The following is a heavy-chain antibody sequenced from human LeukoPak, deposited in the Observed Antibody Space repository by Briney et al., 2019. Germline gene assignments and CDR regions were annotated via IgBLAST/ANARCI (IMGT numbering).Heavy chain of an antibody. CDR3: ARRIVLRGLDYYYYYMDV. J-gene: IGHJ6*03. CDR1: GYTFTSYD. V-gene: IGHV1-8*03. CDR2: MNPNSGNT. Sequence: ASVKVSCKASGYTFTSYDINWVRQATGQGLEWMGWMNPNSGNTGYAQKFQGRVTITRNTSISTAYMELSSLRSDDTAVYYCARRIVLRGLDYYYYYMDVWGKGTTVTVSS. D-gene: IGHD2/OR15-2a*01.